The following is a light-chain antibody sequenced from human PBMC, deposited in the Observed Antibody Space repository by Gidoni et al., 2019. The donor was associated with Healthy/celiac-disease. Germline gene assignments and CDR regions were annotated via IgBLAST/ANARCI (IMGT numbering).Light chain of an antibody. J-gene: IGKJ2*01. V-gene: IGKV4-1*01. Sequence: DIVLTQSPDSLAGSLGERATINCKSSPSVLYSSNNKNYLAWYQQKPGQPPKLLMYWASTRESGVPDRFSGSGSGTDFTLTISSLQAEDVAVYYCQQYYSTPQTFGQXAKLEIK. CDR2: WAS. CDR1: PSVLYSSNNKNY. CDR3: QQYYSTPQT.